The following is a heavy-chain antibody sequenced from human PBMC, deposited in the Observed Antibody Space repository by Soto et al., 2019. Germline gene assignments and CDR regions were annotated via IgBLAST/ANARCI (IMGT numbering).Heavy chain of an antibody. J-gene: IGHJ4*02. CDR2: IYSGGST. V-gene: IGHV3-53*02. CDR3: ARVERFGHVDY. CDR1: GFTVSSNY. Sequence: EVQLVETGGGLIQPGGSLRLSCAASGFTVSSNYMSWVRQAPVKGLEWVSVIYSGGSTYYADSVKGRFTISRDNSKNTLYLQMNSLRAEDTAVYYCARVERFGHVDYWGQGTLVTVSS. D-gene: IGHD3-10*01.